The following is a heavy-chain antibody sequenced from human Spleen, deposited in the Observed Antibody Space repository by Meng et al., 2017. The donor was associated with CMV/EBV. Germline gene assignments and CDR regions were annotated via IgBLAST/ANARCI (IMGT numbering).Heavy chain of an antibody. CDR2: IYYSGTT. D-gene: IGHD3-16*01. CDR1: GGSISSSRYY. J-gene: IGHJ5*02. V-gene: IGHV4-39*01. Sequence: SETLSLTCTVSGGSISSSRYYWGWIRQPPGKGLEWIGSIYYSGTTYYNPSLKSRVTISVDTSKRQFSLKLSSVTAADTAVYYGARHLLFGELVLSWFDPWGQGTLVTVSS. CDR3: ARHLLFGELVLSWFDP.